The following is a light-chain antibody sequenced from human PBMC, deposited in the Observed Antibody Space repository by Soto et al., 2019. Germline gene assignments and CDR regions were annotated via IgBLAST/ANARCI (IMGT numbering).Light chain of an antibody. V-gene: IGLV2-8*01. CDR3: SSYAGNDNFV. CDR2: EVD. J-gene: IGLJ1*01. CDR1: SSDVGGYDY. Sequence: QSVLTQPPSASGSPGQSVTISCAGTSSDVGGYDYVSWYQQHPGKAPKLMIYEVDKRPIGVPDRFSASKSGNTASLTVSGLQAEDEAEYYCSSYAGNDNFVFGTGTKLTVL.